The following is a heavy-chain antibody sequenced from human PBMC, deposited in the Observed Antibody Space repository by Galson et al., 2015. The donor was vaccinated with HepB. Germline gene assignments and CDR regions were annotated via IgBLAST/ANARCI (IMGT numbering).Heavy chain of an antibody. D-gene: IGHD6-13*01. CDR1: GFTFSSFA. CDR3: AKARATTGTFDR. J-gene: IGHJ4*02. V-gene: IGHV3-23*01. Sequence: SLRLSCAASGFTFSSFAMSWVRQAPGKGLEWVSAIGGSGGSTYYADSVKGRFTISRDNSKHTLDLQMNSLRAEDTALYYCAKARATTGTFDRWGQGALVTASS. CDR2: IGGSGGST.